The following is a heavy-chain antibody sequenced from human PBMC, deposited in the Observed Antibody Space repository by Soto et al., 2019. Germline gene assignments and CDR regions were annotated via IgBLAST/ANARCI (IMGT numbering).Heavy chain of an antibody. CDR1: GFTFSGFW. V-gene: IGHV3-7*01. CDR3: ARGGGALDY. Sequence: EVQLVESGGGLVQPGGSLRLSCAASGFTFSGFWMSWVRQAPGKGLEWMANIKQDGSDKYYVDSVKGRFSISRDNAKNSLYLQMNSLRAEDTAVYYCARGGGALDYWGQGTLVTVSS. D-gene: IGHD3-16*01. J-gene: IGHJ4*02. CDR2: IKQDGSDK.